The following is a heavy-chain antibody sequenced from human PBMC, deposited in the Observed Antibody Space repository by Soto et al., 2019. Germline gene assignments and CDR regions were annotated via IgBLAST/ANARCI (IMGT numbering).Heavy chain of an antibody. CDR2: MYFSGRT. D-gene: IGHD3-22*01. CDR3: ATNSDSHGLYFLH. J-gene: IGHJ4*02. Sequence: QVQLQESGPGSVRPSETLSLICSVSGVSISDTHCWGWIRQPPGKGLEWVGSMYFSGRTYYNPSLQSRVTISVDSSKNHFSLQLSSVTAADTAIYYCATNSDSHGLYFLHWGQGTLATVSS. CDR1: GVSISDTHC. V-gene: IGHV4-39*01.